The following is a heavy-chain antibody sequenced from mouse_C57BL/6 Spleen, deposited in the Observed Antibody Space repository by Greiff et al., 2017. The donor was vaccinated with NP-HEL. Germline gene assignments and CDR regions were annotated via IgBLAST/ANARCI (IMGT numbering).Heavy chain of an antibody. CDR2: IDPSDSYT. J-gene: IGHJ4*01. CDR1: GYTFTSYW. V-gene: IGHV1-50*01. Sequence: VQLQQPGAELVKPGASVKLSCKASGYTFTSYWMQWVKQRPGQGLEWIGEIDPSDSYTNYNQKFKGKATLTVDTSSSTAYMQLSSLTSEDSAVYYCARHDYGSSFRGYAMDYWGQGTSVTVSS. D-gene: IGHD1-1*01. CDR3: ARHDYGSSFRGYAMDY.